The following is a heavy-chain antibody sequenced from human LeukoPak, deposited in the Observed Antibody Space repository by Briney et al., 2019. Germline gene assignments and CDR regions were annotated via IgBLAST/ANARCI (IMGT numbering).Heavy chain of an antibody. V-gene: IGHV3-21*01. CDR3: AKDRSVAGNYYYYGMDV. CDR2: ISGSSRSI. D-gene: IGHD6-19*01. J-gene: IGHJ6*04. Sequence: PGGSLRLSCAASGFTFSRYSINWVRQAPGKGLEWVSSISGSSRSIYYADSVKGRFTISRDNSKNTLYLQMNSLRAEDTAVYYCAKDRSVAGNYYYYGMDVWGKGTTVTVSS. CDR1: GFTFSRYS.